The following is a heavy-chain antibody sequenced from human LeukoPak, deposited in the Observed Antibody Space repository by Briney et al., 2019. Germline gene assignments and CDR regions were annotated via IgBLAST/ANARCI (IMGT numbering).Heavy chain of an antibody. Sequence: HPGGSLRLSCAASGFTFSSYGLSWVRQAPGMGLEWVSALTYSGGSTYYAASVKGRFTISRDNAKNSLYLQMNSLRAEDTAVYYCARDQMYSGYAFARGYYYYYYMDVWGKGTTVTISS. CDR3: ARDQMYSGYAFARGYYYYYYMDV. D-gene: IGHD5-12*01. V-gene: IGHV3-23*01. CDR1: GFTFSSYG. CDR2: LTYSGGST. J-gene: IGHJ6*03.